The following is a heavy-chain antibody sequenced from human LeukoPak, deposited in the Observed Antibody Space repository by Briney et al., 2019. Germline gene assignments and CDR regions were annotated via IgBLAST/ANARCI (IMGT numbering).Heavy chain of an antibody. Sequence: GGSLRLSCVASGFTFSSYAMSWVRQAPGKGLEWVSVIGSGGSDTHYADSVKGRFTISRDNSKTTLYLQMNSLRAEDTALYYCAKYFSASASRNFDSWGQGILVSVSS. CDR3: AKYFSASASRNFDS. D-gene: IGHD2-15*01. CDR1: GFTFSSYA. CDR2: IGSGGSDT. J-gene: IGHJ4*02. V-gene: IGHV3-23*01.